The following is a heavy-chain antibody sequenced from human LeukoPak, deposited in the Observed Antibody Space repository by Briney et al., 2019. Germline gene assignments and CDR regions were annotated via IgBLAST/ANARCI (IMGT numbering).Heavy chain of an antibody. V-gene: IGHV3-11*04. CDR2: ISSSGFPI. D-gene: IGHD3-22*01. CDR1: GFTFSDYY. Sequence: PGGSLRLSCAASGFTFSDYYMNWIRQAPGKGLEWVSYISSSGFPIYYADSVKGRFTISRDNAKNSLFLQMNSLRAEDTAVYYCARAGDSSGYPDSWGQGTLVTVSS. CDR3: ARAGDSSGYPDS. J-gene: IGHJ4*02.